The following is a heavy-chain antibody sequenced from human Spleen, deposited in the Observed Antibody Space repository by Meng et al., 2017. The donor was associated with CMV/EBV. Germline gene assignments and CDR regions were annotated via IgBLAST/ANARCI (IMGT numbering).Heavy chain of an antibody. J-gene: IGHJ6*02. CDR1: GGTFSSYA. CDR3: ESEGGDCNYAPGGYGMDV. V-gene: IGHV1-69*05. D-gene: IGHD4-11*01. CDR2: IIPIFGTA. Sequence: SVKVSCKASGGTFSSYAISWVRQAPGQGLEWMGGIIPIFGTANYAQKLQGRVTITTDESKSTAYMEVSSLGSVDTACYYCESEGGDCNYAPGGYGMDVWGQGTTVTVS.